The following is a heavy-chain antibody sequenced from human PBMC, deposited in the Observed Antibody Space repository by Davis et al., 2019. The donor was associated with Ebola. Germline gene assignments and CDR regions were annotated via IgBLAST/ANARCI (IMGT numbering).Heavy chain of an antibody. J-gene: IGHJ1*01. Sequence: PGGSLRLSCTASGFTFNNYWMSWVRQAPGKGLEWVANIKQDGSEKYYVDSVKGRFTISRDNAKNSLYLQMNSLKTEDTAVYYCTTQYDFWSGYYYPHWGQGTLVTVSS. D-gene: IGHD3-3*01. CDR1: GFTFNNYW. V-gene: IGHV3-7*03. CDR2: IKQDGSEK. CDR3: TTQYDFWSGYYYPH.